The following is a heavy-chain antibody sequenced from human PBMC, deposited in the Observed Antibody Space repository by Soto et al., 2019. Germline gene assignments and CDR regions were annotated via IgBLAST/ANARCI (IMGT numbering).Heavy chain of an antibody. CDR1: GFTVSNSG. CDR3: ARARWGAGATDY. D-gene: IGHD1-26*01. V-gene: IGHV3-48*02. Sequence: EVQLVESGGGLVQPGGALRLSCAASGFTVSNSGMNWVRQAPGKGLEWVAYISSSSSTIRYADSVKGRFTISRDNAKNSLVLQMNSLRDEDTAVYYCARARWGAGATDYGGQGTLVTVSS. CDR2: ISSSSSTI. J-gene: IGHJ4*02.